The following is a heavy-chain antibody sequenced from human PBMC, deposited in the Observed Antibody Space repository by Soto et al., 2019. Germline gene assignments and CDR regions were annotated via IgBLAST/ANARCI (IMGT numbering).Heavy chain of an antibody. CDR3: APWEKWVSKSYYYGMDV. V-gene: IGHV3-23*01. CDR2: ITGSGDTT. CDR1: GFTFSRYA. Sequence: PGGSLRLSCTASGFTFSRYAMSWVRQAPGKGLQWVSTITGSGDTTYYGDSVKGRFTISRDNSKNTLYLQMNSLRAEDTAVYYCAPWEKWVSKSYYYGMDVWGQGTTVTVSS. D-gene: IGHD1-26*01. J-gene: IGHJ6*02.